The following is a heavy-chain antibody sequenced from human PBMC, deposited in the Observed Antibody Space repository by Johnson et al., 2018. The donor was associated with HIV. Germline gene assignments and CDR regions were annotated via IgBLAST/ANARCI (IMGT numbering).Heavy chain of an antibody. D-gene: IGHD6-6*01. CDR1: GFTFSNAW. Sequence: VQLVESGGGLVQPGGSLRLSCAASGFTFSNAWMSWVRQAPGKGLEWVGRIKSKTDGGSTAYGDSVKGRFTISRDNAKNSLYLQMNSLRAEDTALYFCARDGRGEQLVDQGDAFDIWGQGTMVT. V-gene: IGHV3-15*05. CDR3: ARDGRGEQLVDQGDAFDI. J-gene: IGHJ3*02. CDR2: IKSKTDGGST.